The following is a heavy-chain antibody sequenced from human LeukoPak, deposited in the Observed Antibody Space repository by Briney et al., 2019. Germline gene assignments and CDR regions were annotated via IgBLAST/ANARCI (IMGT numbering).Heavy chain of an antibody. D-gene: IGHD3-3*01. V-gene: IGHV1-69*02. CDR3: ARGGTYYDFWSGYLSHNYFDY. Sequence: GASVKVSCKASGGTFSSYTYSWVRQAPGQGIEWMGRIIPILGISNYAQKFQGRVTITVDKSTSTAYMELSRLRSEDTAVYYCARGGTYYDFWSGYLSHNYFDYWGQGTLVTVSS. CDR2: IIPILGIS. CDR1: GGTFSSYT. J-gene: IGHJ4*02.